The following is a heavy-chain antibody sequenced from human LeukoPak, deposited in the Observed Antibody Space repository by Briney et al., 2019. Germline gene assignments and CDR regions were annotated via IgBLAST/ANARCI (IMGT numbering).Heavy chain of an antibody. CDR1: GYTFTGYY. J-gene: IGHJ4*02. CDR3: AREIPQARPTLYY. D-gene: IGHD6-6*01. V-gene: IGHV1-2*02. CDR2: INPNSGGT. Sequence: ASVKVSCKASGYTFTGYYMHWVRQAPGQGLEWMGWINPNSGGTNYAQKFQGRFTMTRDTSISRAYMELSRLRSDDTAVYYCAREIPQARPTLYYWGQGTLVTVSS.